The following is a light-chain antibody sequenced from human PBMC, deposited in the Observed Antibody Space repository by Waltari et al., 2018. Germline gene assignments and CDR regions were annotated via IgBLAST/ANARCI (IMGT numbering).Light chain of an antibody. CDR1: SGDVGGYNY. Sequence: QSALTQPASVSGSPGQSITIPCTGSSGDVGGYNYVSWYQQYPGSAPKLIIYDVNKRPSGVSYRFSGSKSGNTASLTISGLQGEDEADYYCFSYTASDAWLFGGGTKLTVL. CDR3: FSYTASDAWL. V-gene: IGLV2-14*01. J-gene: IGLJ3*02. CDR2: DVN.